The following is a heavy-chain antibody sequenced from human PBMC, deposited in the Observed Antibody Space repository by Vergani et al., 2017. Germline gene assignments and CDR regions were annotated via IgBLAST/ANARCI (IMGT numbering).Heavy chain of an antibody. J-gene: IGHJ1*01. CDR2: TYYRSKWYN. Sequence: QVHLQQSGPGLVKPSQTLSLTCAISGDSVSSNSAAWNWIRQSPSRGLEWLGRTYYRSKWYNDYAVSVKSRITINPDTSKNQFSLQLNSVTAADTAVYYCARERGDYDSSGYYDKYFQHWGQGTLVTVSS. CDR3: ARERGDYDSSGYYDKYFQH. V-gene: IGHV6-1*01. CDR1: GDSVSSNSAA. D-gene: IGHD3-22*01.